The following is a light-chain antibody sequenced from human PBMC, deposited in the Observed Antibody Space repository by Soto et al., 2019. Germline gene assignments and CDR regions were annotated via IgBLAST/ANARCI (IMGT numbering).Light chain of an antibody. CDR3: SSYTSSSTDVV. V-gene: IGLV2-14*01. Sequence: QSVLTQPASVSGSPGQSITISCTGTSSDVGGHNFVSWYQQHPGKAPKLIICEVSNRPSGVSNRFSGSKSANTASLTISGLQAEDEADYYCSSYTSSSTDVVFGGGTKVTVL. J-gene: IGLJ2*01. CDR2: EVS. CDR1: SSDVGGHNF.